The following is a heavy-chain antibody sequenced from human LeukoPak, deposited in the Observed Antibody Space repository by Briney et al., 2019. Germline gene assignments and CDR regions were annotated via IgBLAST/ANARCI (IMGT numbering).Heavy chain of an antibody. CDR2: ISSSSSYI. V-gene: IGHV3-21*01. D-gene: IGHD6-13*01. CDR1: GFTFSSYS. CDR3: ARDSGVWYSSSWYFDY. Sequence: GGSLRLSCAASGFTFSSYSMNWVRQAPGKGLEWVSSISSSSSYIYYADSVKGRFTISRDNAKNSLYLQMNSLRADDTAVYYCARDSGVWYSSSWYFDYWGQGTLVTVSS. J-gene: IGHJ4*02.